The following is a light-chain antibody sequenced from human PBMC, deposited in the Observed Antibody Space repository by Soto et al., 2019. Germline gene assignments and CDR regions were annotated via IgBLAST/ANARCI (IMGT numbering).Light chain of an antibody. CDR3: QHYNTYPWT. J-gene: IGKJ1*01. Sequence: DIQMTQSPSTLSASVGDRVTVTCRASQSISSWLAWYQQKAGKAPKLLIYKASALESGVPSRFSGSGSGTEFTLTISSLEPEDFATYYCQHYNTYPWTSGQGTKVEIK. CDR2: KAS. V-gene: IGKV1-5*03. CDR1: QSISSW.